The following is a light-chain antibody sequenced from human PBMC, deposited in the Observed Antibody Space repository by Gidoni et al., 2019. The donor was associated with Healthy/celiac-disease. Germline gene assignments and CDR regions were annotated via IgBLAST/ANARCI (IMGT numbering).Light chain of an antibody. Sequence: EIVMTQSPATLSVSPGERATLSCRASQSVSSNLAWYQQKPRQAHRLLIYGASTRATGIPARFSGSGSGTEFTLTISSLQSEDFAVYYCQQYNNWPRTFGGGTKVEIK. CDR3: QQYNNWPRT. J-gene: IGKJ4*01. V-gene: IGKV3-15*01. CDR1: QSVSSN. CDR2: GAS.